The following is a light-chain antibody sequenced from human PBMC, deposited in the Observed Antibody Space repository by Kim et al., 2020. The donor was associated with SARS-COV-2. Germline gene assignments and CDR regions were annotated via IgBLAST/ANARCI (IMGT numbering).Light chain of an antibody. J-gene: IGKJ2*01. CDR1: QSVASNH. CDR3: QQYDWPPYT. Sequence: WAPGERATLSGRASQSVASNHLAWFQQKPGQTPRLLIYGTSSRATGIADRFSAGGSGTDFTLTISRLEPEDFAIYYCQQYDWPPYTFGQGTKLEI. CDR2: GTS. V-gene: IGKV3-20*01.